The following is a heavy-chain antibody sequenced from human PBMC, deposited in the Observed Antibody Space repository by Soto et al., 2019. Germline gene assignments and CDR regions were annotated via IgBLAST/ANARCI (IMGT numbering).Heavy chain of an antibody. Sequence: VGSLRLSCAASGFTFSSYWMHWVRQSPGKGLVWVSQIDSDGRSTTYADTVKGRFTVSRDNAKNKLFLQMNSLRAEDTAVYYCVRDYDSSGFYSGHWGQGTLLTVSS. J-gene: IGHJ4*02. V-gene: IGHV3-74*03. CDR2: IDSDGRST. CDR1: GFTFSSYW. D-gene: IGHD3-22*01. CDR3: VRDYDSSGFYSGH.